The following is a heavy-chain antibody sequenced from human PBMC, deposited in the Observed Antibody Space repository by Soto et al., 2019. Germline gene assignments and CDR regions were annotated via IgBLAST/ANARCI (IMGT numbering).Heavy chain of an antibody. J-gene: IGHJ4*02. CDR1: GGTFSSYA. V-gene: IGHV1-69*13. CDR2: IIPIFGTA. CDR3: ATSLWKDYDSSGYSFDY. D-gene: IGHD3-22*01. Sequence: SVKVSCKASGGTFSSYAISWVRQAPGQGLEWMGGIIPIFGTANYAQKFQGRVTITADESTSTAYMELSSLRSEDTAVYYCATSLWKDYDSSGYSFDYWGQGTLVTVSS.